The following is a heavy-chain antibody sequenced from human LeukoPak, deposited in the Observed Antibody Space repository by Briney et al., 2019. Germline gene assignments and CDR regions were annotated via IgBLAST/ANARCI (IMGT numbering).Heavy chain of an antibody. CDR3: AKMSGDYGDPFDY. D-gene: IGHD4-17*01. Sequence: GGSLRLSCAASGLTFSSYWMHWVRQAPGKGLVWVSRINSDGSSTSFADSVKGRFTISRDNAKNTLYLEMNSLRAEDTAVYYCAKMSGDYGDPFDYWGQGTLVTVSS. CDR2: INSDGSST. V-gene: IGHV3-74*01. CDR1: GLTFSSYW. J-gene: IGHJ4*02.